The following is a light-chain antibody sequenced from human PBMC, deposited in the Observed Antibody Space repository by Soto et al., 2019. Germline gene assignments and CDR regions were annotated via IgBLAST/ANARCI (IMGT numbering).Light chain of an antibody. CDR3: QQYDSSPRA. Sequence: DILLTQSPGTLSLSPGERAALSCRASQSVSSSYLAWYQQKPGQAPRLLIYGASNRASGIPDRFSGSGSGTDFPLTISRLETEDFAVYYCQQYDSSPRAFGQGTKLEIK. J-gene: IGKJ2*01. CDR1: QSVSSSY. V-gene: IGKV3-20*01. CDR2: GAS.